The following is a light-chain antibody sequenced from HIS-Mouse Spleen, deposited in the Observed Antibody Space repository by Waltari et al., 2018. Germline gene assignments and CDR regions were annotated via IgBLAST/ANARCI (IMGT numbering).Light chain of an antibody. CDR2: DVS. V-gene: IGLV2-14*03. Sequence: QSALTQPASASGSPGQSISISCTGTSRDFGGYTYVTWYQQHPGKAPKLMIYDVSNRPSGVSNRFSGSKSGNTASLTISGLQAEDEADYYCSSYTSSSTWVFGGGTKLTVL. CDR1: SRDFGGYTY. CDR3: SSYTSSSTWV. J-gene: IGLJ3*02.